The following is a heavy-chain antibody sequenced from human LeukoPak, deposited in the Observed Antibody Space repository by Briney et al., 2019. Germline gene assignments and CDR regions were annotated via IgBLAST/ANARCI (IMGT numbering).Heavy chain of an antibody. D-gene: IGHD2-2*01. CDR3: VRSWGVSAAYFDY. J-gene: IGHJ4*02. CDR1: GFTFSGYS. CDR2: ISSSSSYI. Sequence: PGGSLRLSCAASGFTFSGYSMNWVRQAPGKGLEWVSSISSSSSYIDYADSVKGRFTISRDNAKNSLYLQMNSLRVEDTAVYYCVRSWGVSAAYFDYWGQGTLVPVSS. V-gene: IGHV3-21*01.